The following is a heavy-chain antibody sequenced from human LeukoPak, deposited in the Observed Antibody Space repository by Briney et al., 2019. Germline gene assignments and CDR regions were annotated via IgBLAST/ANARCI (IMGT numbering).Heavy chain of an antibody. V-gene: IGHV3-53*01. CDR2: IYSGGGT. D-gene: IGHD3-22*01. CDR1: GFIVSSNY. Sequence: GGSLRLSCAASGFIVSSNYMSWVRQAPGKGLEWVSIIYSGGGTYYADSVKGRFTISRDNSKNTLYLQMNSLRADDTAVYYCARGCYYERSGYCPFDYWGPGALVTVSS. CDR3: ARGCYYERSGYCPFDY. J-gene: IGHJ4*02.